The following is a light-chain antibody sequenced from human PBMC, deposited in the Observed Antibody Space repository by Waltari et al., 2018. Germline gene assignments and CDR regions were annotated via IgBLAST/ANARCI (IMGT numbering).Light chain of an antibody. V-gene: IGKV3-15*01. Sequence: EIVMTQSPATLSVSPGERVTLSCRASQEFSNNLAWYQQKPGQAPRLLMYGAFTLATCIPARFSCSGSGTEFTRTINIMQAEDIAVYYCQQYNNWPLTFGGGTKVEIK. J-gene: IGKJ4*01. CDR2: GAF. CDR1: QEFSNN. CDR3: QQYNNWPLT.